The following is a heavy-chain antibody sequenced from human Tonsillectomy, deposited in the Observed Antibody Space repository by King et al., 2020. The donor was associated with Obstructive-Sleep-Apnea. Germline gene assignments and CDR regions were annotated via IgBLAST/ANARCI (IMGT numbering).Heavy chain of an antibody. J-gene: IGHJ3*02. Sequence: VQLQESGPGLVKASETLSLTCSFSGYSINSGYYWGWIRQPPGKGLEWSGRMYHSVSTYYNPSLKSRVTISVDTSKNQFFLNRNSVTAADTAFYYCAGRNFYDSSGYSTDAFDMWGQGTMVTVSS. CDR2: MYHSVST. CDR1: GYSINSGYY. D-gene: IGHD3-22*01. V-gene: IGHV4-38-2*02. CDR3: AGRNFYDSSGYSTDAFDM.